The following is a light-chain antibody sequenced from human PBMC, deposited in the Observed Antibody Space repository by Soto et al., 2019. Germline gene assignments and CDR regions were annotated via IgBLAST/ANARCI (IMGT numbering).Light chain of an antibody. CDR2: EVS. J-gene: IGLJ2*01. Sequence: QSALTQPASVSGSPGQSITISCTGSYSDVGTYNYVSWYQQHPGTAPKLMIHEVSDRPSGVSNRFSGSKSGNTACLTISGLQDEDEADYYCSSFTAYNTVVFGGGTKLTVL. CDR3: SSFTAYNTVV. CDR1: YSDVGTYNY. V-gene: IGLV2-14*01.